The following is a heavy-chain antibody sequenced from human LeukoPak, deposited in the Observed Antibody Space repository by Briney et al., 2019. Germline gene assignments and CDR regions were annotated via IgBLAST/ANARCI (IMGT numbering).Heavy chain of an antibody. Sequence: GGSLRLSCAASGFTFSSYAMHWVRQAPGKGLEWVAVISYDGSNKYYADSVKGRFTISRDNSKNTLYLQMNSLRAEDTAVYYCARGHGFDPWGQGTLVTVSS. J-gene: IGHJ5*02. CDR3: ARGHGFDP. CDR2: ISYDGSNK. CDR1: GFTFSSYA. V-gene: IGHV3-30-3*01.